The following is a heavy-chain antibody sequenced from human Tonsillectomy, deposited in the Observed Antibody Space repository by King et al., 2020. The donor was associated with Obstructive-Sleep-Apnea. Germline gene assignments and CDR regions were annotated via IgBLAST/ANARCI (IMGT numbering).Heavy chain of an antibody. J-gene: IGHJ1*01. CDR2: IYSGGST. Sequence: VQLVESGGGLIQPGGSLRLSCAASGFTVSSNYMSWVRQAPGKGLEGVSVIYSGGSTYYADSVKGRFTISRDNSKNTLYLQMNSLRGEDTAVYYCARPTLGAIFQYCQHWGQGTLVTVSS. CDR1: GFTVSSNY. D-gene: IGHD3-3*01. V-gene: IGHV3-53*01. CDR3: ARPTLGAIFQYCQH.